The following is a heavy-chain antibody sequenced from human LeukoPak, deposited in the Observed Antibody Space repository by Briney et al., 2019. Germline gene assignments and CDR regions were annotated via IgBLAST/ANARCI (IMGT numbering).Heavy chain of an antibody. CDR1: GYTFTDYY. CDR3: ARNRWMDY. D-gene: IGHD1-1*01. Sequence: GASVKVSCKASGYTFTDYYMHWVRQAPGQGLEWMGWINPNSGTKYAQKSQGRVTMTRDTSISTAYMVLTRLPSDHTAVYYCARNRWMDYGGQGTLVTVSS. CDR2: INPNSGT. V-gene: IGHV1-2*02. J-gene: IGHJ4*02.